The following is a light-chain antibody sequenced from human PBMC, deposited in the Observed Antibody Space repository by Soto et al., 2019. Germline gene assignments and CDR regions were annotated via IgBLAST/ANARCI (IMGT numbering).Light chain of an antibody. Sequence: EIVMTQSPATLSVSPGERATLSCRASQSVGSDLAWYQHKPGQAPRLIIYGASTRATGIPARFSGSGSGTDLTLTISSLQSEDFAVYYCQQYNNWPRTFGQGTKLEIK. CDR2: GAS. V-gene: IGKV3-15*01. CDR1: QSVGSD. CDR3: QQYNNWPRT. J-gene: IGKJ2*01.